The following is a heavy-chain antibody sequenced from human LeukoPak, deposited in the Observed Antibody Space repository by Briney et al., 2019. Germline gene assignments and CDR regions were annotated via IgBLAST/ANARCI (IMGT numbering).Heavy chain of an antibody. CDR3: ARQGAQYYYDSNGYYPFDY. D-gene: IGHD3-22*01. CDR1: GGSISSSSYY. J-gene: IGHJ4*02. V-gene: IGHV4-39*01. Sequence: SETLSLTCTVSGGSISSSSYYWGWIRQPAGKGLEWIGSIYYSGSTYYNPSLKSRVTISVDTSKNQLSLKLSSVTAADTAVFYCARQGAQYYYDSNGYYPFDYWGQGTLVTVSS. CDR2: IYYSGST.